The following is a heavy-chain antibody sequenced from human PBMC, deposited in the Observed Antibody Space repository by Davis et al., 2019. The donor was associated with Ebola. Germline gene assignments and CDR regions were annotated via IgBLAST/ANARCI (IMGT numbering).Heavy chain of an antibody. CDR2: IYYSGST. Sequence: GSLRLSCTVTGGSFSGYYWGWIRQPPGKGLEWIGSIYYSGSTYYNPSLKSRVTISVDTSKNQFSLKLSSVTAADTAVYYCARRTPYYDFWSGYYHTYNWFDPWGQGTLVTVSS. CDR3: ARRTPYYDFWSGYYHTYNWFDP. J-gene: IGHJ5*02. D-gene: IGHD3-3*01. CDR1: GGSFSGYY. V-gene: IGHV4-39*01.